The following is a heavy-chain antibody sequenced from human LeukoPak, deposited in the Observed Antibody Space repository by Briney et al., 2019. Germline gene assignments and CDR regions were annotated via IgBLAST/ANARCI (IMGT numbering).Heavy chain of an antibody. CDR2: ISYDGSDK. D-gene: IGHD6-19*01. J-gene: IGHJ4*02. CDR1: GFTFSNYA. V-gene: IGHV3-30-3*01. Sequence: GGSLRLSCAASGFTFSNYAMHWVRQAPGKGLEWVAVISYDGSDKYYADSVKGRFTISRDNSKNTLYLQMNSLRPEDTAVYYCARDWGRRYSSVWYGDFDYWGQGTLVTVSS. CDR3: ARDWGRRYSSVWYGDFDY.